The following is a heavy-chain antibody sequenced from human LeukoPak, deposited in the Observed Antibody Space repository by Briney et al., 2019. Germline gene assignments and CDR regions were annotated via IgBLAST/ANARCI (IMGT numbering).Heavy chain of an antibody. V-gene: IGHV1-46*01. J-gene: IGHJ4*02. CDR2: INPSGGST. CDR1: GYTFTGYY. Sequence: ASVKVSCKASGYTFTGYYIHWVRQAPGQGLEWMGIINPSGGSTSYAQKFQGRVTMTRDMSTSTVYMELSSLRSEDTAVYYCARDRRGWTTENFDYWGQGTLVTVSS. D-gene: IGHD3/OR15-3a*01. CDR3: ARDRRGWTTENFDY.